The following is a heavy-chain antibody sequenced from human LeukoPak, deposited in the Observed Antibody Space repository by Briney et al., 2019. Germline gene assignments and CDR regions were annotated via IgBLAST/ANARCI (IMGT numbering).Heavy chain of an antibody. CDR3: ARGVYSCSWYGFNAFDI. D-gene: IGHD6-13*01. Sequence: ASVKVSCKASGYTFTGYYMHWVRQAPGQGLEWMGWINPNSGGTNYAQKFQGRVTMTRDTSISTAYMELSRLRSDDTAVYYCARGVYSCSWYGFNAFDIWGQGTMVTVSS. CDR1: GYTFTGYY. V-gene: IGHV1-2*02. CDR2: INPNSGGT. J-gene: IGHJ3*02.